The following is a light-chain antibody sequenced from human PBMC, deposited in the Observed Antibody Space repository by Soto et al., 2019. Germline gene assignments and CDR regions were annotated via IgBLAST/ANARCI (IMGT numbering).Light chain of an antibody. J-gene: IGKJ1*01. CDR1: QSISSIY. CDR3: QQYGSSPGT. CDR2: GAS. Sequence: VLTQSPGTLSLSPGERATLSCRASQSISSIYLAWYQQKPGLTPRLLIYGASTRATGIPDRFSGSGSGTDFSLTISRLEPEDFAVYYCQQYGSSPGTFGQGTKVEI. V-gene: IGKV3-20*01.